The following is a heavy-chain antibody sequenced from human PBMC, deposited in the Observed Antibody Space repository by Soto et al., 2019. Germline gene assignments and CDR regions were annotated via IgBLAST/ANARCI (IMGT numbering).Heavy chain of an antibody. D-gene: IGHD3-3*01. V-gene: IGHV3-73*02. CDR2: IRSKANSYAT. CDR1: GFTFSDSA. Sequence: EVQLVESGGGLVQPGGSLKLSCAASGFTFSDSAMHWVRQASGKGLEWVGRIRSKANSYATADAASVKGRFTISRDDSKNTAYLQMNSLKTEDTAVYYCTRRDTIFGEVDYWGQGTLVTVS. J-gene: IGHJ4*02. CDR3: TRRDTIFGEVDY.